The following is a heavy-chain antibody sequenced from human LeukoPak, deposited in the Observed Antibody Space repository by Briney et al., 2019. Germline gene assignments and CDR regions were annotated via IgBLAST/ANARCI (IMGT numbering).Heavy chain of an antibody. J-gene: IGHJ4*02. CDR2: IYYSGST. D-gene: IGHD3-10*01. CDR3: ARQVKRDYFDY. Sequence: ESSETLSLTCTVSGGSISSSSYYWGWIRQPPGKGLEWIGSIYYSGSTYYNPSLKSRVTISVDTSKNQFSLKLSSVTAADTAVYYCARQVKRDYFDYWGQGTLVTVSS. CDR1: GGSISSSSYY. V-gene: IGHV4-39*01.